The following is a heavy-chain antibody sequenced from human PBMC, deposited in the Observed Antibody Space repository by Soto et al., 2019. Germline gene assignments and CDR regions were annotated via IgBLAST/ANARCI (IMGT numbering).Heavy chain of an antibody. CDR1: GGSISSGDYY. V-gene: IGHV4-30-4*01. Sequence: SETLSLTCTVSGGSISSGDYYWSWIRQPPGKGLEWIGYIYYSGTTYYNPSLKSRVTISLDTSKNQFSLKLSSVTAADTAVYYCARGRGVDGDYYDYWGRGTLVTVSS. CDR2: IYYSGTT. D-gene: IGHD4-17*01. CDR3: ARGRGVDGDYYDY. J-gene: IGHJ4*02.